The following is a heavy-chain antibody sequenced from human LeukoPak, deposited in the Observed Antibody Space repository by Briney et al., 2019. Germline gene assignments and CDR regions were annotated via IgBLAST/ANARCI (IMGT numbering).Heavy chain of an antibody. J-gene: IGHJ6*02. CDR2: ISYDGSNK. D-gene: IGHD5-18*01. Sequence: GGSLRLSCAASGFTFSSYAMHWVRQAPGKGLEWVAVISYDGSNKYYADSVKGRFTISRDNSKNTLYLQMNSLRAEDTAVYYCARAGGEVDTAMVSYYYYGMDVWGQGTTVTVSS. CDR3: ARAGGEVDTAMVSYYYYGMDV. CDR1: GFTFSSYA. V-gene: IGHV3-30-3*01.